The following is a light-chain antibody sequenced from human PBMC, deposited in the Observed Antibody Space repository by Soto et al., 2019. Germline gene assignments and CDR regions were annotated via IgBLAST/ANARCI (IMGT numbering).Light chain of an antibody. CDR3: QQYNKWPV. V-gene: IGKV3D-15*01. J-gene: IGKJ3*01. CDR1: QSVSSN. Sequence: PATLSVSPGERATLSCRASQSVSSNLAWYQQKPGQAPRLLIYGASIRATGIPARFSGSGSGTEFTLTISSLQSEYFAVYYCQQYNKWPVLGPRTKLDIK. CDR2: GAS.